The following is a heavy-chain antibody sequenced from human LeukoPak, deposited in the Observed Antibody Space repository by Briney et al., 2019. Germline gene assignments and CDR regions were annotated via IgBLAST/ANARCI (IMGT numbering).Heavy chain of an antibody. D-gene: IGHD6-19*01. CDR1: GYTFTGYY. Sequence: GASVKVSCKASGYTFTGYYMHWVRQAPGQGLEWMGRINPNSGGTNYAQKFQGRVTMIRDTSISTAYMELSRLRSDDTAVYYCARDKQWLVRGYFNYWGQGTLVTVSS. J-gene: IGHJ4*02. V-gene: IGHV1-2*06. CDR3: ARDKQWLVRGYFNY. CDR2: INPNSGGT.